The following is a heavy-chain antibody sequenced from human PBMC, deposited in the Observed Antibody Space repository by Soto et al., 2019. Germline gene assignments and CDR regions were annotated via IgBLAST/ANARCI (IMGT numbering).Heavy chain of an antibody. Sequence: SETLSLTCTVSGGSISSSSYYWGWIRQPPGKGLAWIGSIYYSGSTYYNPSLKSRVTISVDTSKNQFSLKLSSVTAADTAVYYWAGGSVIGDYVADRYYGMGVWGQGTTVTVSS. V-gene: IGHV4-39*07. CDR1: GGSISSSSYY. D-gene: IGHD4-17*01. CDR2: IYYSGST. J-gene: IGHJ6*02. CDR3: AGGSVIGDYVADRYYGMGV.